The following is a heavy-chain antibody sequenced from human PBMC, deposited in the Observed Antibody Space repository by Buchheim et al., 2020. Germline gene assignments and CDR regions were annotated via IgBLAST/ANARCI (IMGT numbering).Heavy chain of an antibody. Sequence: EVQLLESGGALVQPGGSLRLSCTASGFTFSTYAMIWVRQAPGKGLEWVSSLSNSCRAKYYAGSVKGRFTVSRDNSQKTVYQQMNSLKVDDTAVYYCAKDPTGAPSGPMDNWGQGTL. D-gene: IGHD1-14*01. CDR3: AKDPTGAPSGPMDN. J-gene: IGHJ4*02. CDR2: LSNSCRAK. V-gene: IGHV3-23*01. CDR1: GFTFSTYA.